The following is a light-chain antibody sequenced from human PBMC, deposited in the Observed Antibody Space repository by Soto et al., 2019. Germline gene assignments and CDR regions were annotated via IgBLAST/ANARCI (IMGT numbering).Light chain of an antibody. Sequence: IVLTQSPGTLSLSAGGIATLSCRASQSVSSYLAWYQQKPGQAPRLLIYDASNRATGIPARFSGSGSGTDFTLTISSLEPEDFAVYYCQQRSNWPGTFGGGTKVDIK. CDR3: QQRSNWPGT. CDR1: QSVSSY. J-gene: IGKJ4*01. V-gene: IGKV3-11*01. CDR2: DAS.